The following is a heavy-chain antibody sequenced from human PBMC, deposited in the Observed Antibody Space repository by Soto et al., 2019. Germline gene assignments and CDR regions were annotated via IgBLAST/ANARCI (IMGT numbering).Heavy chain of an antibody. V-gene: IGHV4-34*01. CDR2: INHSGST. J-gene: IGHJ4*02. Sequence: QVQLQQWGAGLLKPSETLSLTCAVYCGSFSGYYWIWIRQPPGKGLEWFGEINHSGSTNYNPSLKSRVAMSVDTSKDQFSLKLSSVTASDTAVYYCARTSRCDCWGQGTLVTVSS. D-gene: IGHD6-6*01. CDR1: CGSFSGYY. CDR3: ARTSRCDC.